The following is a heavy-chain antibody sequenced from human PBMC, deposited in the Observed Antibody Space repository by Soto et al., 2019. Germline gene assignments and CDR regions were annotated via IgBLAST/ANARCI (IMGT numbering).Heavy chain of an antibody. J-gene: IGHJ5*02. Sequence: QVQLVQSGAEVKKPGASVKVSCKASGYTFTSYAMHWVRQAPGQRLEWMGWINAGNGNTKYSQKFQGRVTITRDTSASTAYMELSSLRSEDTAVYYCARGPQYCSGGSCYLMYNWFDPWSQGTLVTVSS. V-gene: IGHV1-3*01. CDR3: ARGPQYCSGGSCYLMYNWFDP. D-gene: IGHD2-15*01. CDR1: GYTFTSYA. CDR2: INAGNGNT.